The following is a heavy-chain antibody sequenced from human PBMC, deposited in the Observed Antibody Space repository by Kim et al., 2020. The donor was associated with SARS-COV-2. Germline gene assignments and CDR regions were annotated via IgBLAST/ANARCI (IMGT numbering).Heavy chain of an antibody. CDR3: AKGSGFLEWFGGPHLDV. J-gene: IGHJ6*02. CDR1: GFTFSSYG. CDR2: ISYDGSNK. D-gene: IGHD3-3*01. Sequence: GGSLRLSCAASGFTFSSYGMHWVRQAPGKGLEWVAVISYDGSNKYYADSVKGRFTISRDNSKNTLYLQMNSLRAGDTAVYYCAKGSGFLEWFGGPHLDVWGQGTTVTVSS. V-gene: IGHV3-30*18.